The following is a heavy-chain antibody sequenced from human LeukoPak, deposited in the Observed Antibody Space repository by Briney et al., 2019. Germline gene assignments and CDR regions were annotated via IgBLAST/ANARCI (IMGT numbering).Heavy chain of an antibody. CDR1: GYTFTGYY. J-gene: IGHJ3*02. CDR2: INPNSGGT. D-gene: IGHD3-22*01. Sequence: APVKVSCKASGYTFTGYYMHWVRQAPGQGLEWMGWINPNSGGTNYAQKFQGRVTMTRDTSISTAYMELSSLRSEDTAVYYCARGGYYDSSFDAFDIWGQGTMVTVSS. V-gene: IGHV1-2*02. CDR3: ARGGYYDSSFDAFDI.